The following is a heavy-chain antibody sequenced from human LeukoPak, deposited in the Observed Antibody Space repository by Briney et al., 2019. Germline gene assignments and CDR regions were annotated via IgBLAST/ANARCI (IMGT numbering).Heavy chain of an antibody. CDR2: INPSGGST. D-gene: IGHD5-12*01. J-gene: IGHJ4*02. CDR3: TREGTGYSGYDYSY. CDR1: GYTFSTYY. V-gene: IGHV1-46*03. Sequence: ASVKVSCKASGYTFSTYYLHWVRQAPGQGLEWMGIINPSGGSTTYARKFQGRVTMTRDTSTTTVYMELSSLRSDDTAVYYCTREGTGYSGYDYSYWSQGTLVTVSS.